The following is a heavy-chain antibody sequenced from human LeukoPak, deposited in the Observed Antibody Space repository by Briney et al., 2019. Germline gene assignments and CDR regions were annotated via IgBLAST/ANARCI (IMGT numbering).Heavy chain of an antibody. Sequence: PGGSLRLSCAASGFTFGSYSMNWVRQAPGKGLEWVSSISSSSSYIYYADSVKGRFTISRDNAKNSLYLQMNSLRAEDTAIYYCAKRYCSSASCYWVAFDIWGQGTMVTVSS. D-gene: IGHD2-2*01. V-gene: IGHV3-21*04. CDR2: ISSSSSYI. CDR3: AKRYCSSASCYWVAFDI. CDR1: GFTFGSYS. J-gene: IGHJ3*02.